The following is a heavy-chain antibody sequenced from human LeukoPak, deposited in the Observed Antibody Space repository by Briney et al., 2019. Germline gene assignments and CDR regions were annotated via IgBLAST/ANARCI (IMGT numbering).Heavy chain of an antibody. CDR1: GYTFTSYD. J-gene: IGHJ4*02. V-gene: IGHV1-46*01. CDR2: INPSGGST. CDR3: ARGSSYYYDSSGYPLPD. D-gene: IGHD3-22*01. Sequence: ASVKVSCKASGYTFTSYDISWVRQATGQGLEWMGIINPSGGSTSYAQKFQGRVTMTRDTSTSTVYMELSSLRSEDTAVYYCARGSSYYYDSSGYPLPDWGQGTLVTVSS.